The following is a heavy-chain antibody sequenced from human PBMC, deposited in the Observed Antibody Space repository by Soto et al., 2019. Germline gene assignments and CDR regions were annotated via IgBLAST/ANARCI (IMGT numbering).Heavy chain of an antibody. V-gene: IGHV5-51*01. Sequence: GESLKISSKASGYSFTSYWIAWVRQMPGKGLEWVGIIHPSDFDTRYSPSFQGQVTISADKSISTAYLQWSSLRASDTAMYYCAIHSTGYEDSWGQGTLVTVSS. CDR1: GYSFTSYW. D-gene: IGHD5-12*01. J-gene: IGHJ5*02. CDR2: IHPSDFDT. CDR3: AIHSTGYEDS.